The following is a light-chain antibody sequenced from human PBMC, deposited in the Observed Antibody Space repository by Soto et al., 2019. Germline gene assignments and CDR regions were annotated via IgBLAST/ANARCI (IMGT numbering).Light chain of an antibody. CDR3: SSYTSSSTRV. CDR1: SSDVGGYNY. J-gene: IGLJ1*01. Sequence: QSALTLPASVSGSPGQSITISCTGTSSDVGGYNYVSWYQQHPGKAPKLMIYDVSNRPSGVSNRFSGSKSANTASLTISGLQAEDEADYYCSSYTSSSTRVFGTGTKLTVL. V-gene: IGLV2-14*01. CDR2: DVS.